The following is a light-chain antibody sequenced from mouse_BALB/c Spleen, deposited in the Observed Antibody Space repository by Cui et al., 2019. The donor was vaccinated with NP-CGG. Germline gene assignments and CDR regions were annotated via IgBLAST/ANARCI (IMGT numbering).Light chain of an antibody. V-gene: IGLV1*01. Sequence: AAVTQESEPTPLPGETVTLTWRPRTWAVTTSNYGNWVQEKPDQLFTGIIGGTNNRAPGVPTRFSGSLIGDKAALTITGAQTEDDGIYFCALWYSNHWVFGGGTKLTVL. CDR3: ALWYSNHWV. J-gene: IGLJ1*01. CDR2: GTN. CDR1: TWAVTTSNY.